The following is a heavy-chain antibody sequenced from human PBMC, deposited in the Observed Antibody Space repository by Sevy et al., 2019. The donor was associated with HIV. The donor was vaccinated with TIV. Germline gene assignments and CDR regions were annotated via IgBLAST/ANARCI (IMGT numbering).Heavy chain of an antibody. CDR3: ARSTDYYDNSGYDS. D-gene: IGHD3-22*01. J-gene: IGHJ4*02. Sequence: GGSLRLSCAASGFTFSYYTMNWVRQAPGKGLEWVSSISSGSSYIFYADSMKGRFTVSRDNAKNSLFLQMNSLRDEDTALYYCARSTDYYDNSGYDSWGRGILVTVS. V-gene: IGHV3-21*03. CDR1: GFTFSYYT. CDR2: ISSGSSYI.